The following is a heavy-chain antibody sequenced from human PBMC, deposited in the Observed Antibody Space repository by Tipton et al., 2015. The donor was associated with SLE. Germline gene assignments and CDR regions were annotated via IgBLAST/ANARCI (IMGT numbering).Heavy chain of an antibody. CDR3: AKDIGNSGYLFDY. Sequence: SLRLSCVASGFTFSNAYMAWVRQAPGRGLEWVSYISSSGSTIYYADSVKGRFTISRDNAKNSLYLQMNSLRAEDTALYYCAKDIGNSGYLFDYWGQGALVTVSS. D-gene: IGHD5-12*01. CDR2: ISSSGSTI. V-gene: IGHV3-11*01. CDR1: GFTFSNAY. J-gene: IGHJ4*02.